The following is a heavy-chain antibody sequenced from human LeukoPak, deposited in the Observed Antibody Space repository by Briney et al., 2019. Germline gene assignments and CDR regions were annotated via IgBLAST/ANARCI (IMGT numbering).Heavy chain of an antibody. CDR1: GFTFSSYS. J-gene: IGHJ4*02. CDR2: ICSSSSYI. Sequence: GGSLRLSRAASGFTFSSYSMNWVRQAPGNGLERVSSICSSSSYIYYADSVKGRFTISRDNAKNSLYLQMNSLRAEDTAVYYCARVGSGWYFDYWGQGTLVTVSS. D-gene: IGHD6-19*01. V-gene: IGHV3-21*01. CDR3: ARVGSGWYFDY.